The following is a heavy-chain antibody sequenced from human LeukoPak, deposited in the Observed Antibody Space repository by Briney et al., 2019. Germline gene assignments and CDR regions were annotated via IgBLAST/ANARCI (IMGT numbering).Heavy chain of an antibody. V-gene: IGHV3-30*18. CDR2: ISYDGSNK. Sequence: GRSLRLSCAASGFTFSSYGMHWVRQAPGKGLEWVAVISYDGSNKYYADSVKGRFTISRDNSKNTLYLQMNSLRAEDTAVYHCAKSRSKWELLLAPTDYWGQGTLVTVSS. D-gene: IGHD1-26*01. CDR3: AKSRSKWELLLAPTDY. J-gene: IGHJ4*02. CDR1: GFTFSSYG.